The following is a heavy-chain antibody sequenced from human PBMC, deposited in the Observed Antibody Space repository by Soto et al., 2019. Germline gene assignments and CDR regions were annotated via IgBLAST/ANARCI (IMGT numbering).Heavy chain of an antibody. CDR2: IYYSGST. Sequence: QVQLQESGPGLVKPSQTLSLTCTVSGGSISSGGYYWSWIRQHPGKGLEWIGYIYYSGSTYYNPSLKRRVTISVDTSKNQFSLKLSSVTAADTAVYYCARGGTGDSRGYFPLPLDYWGQGTLVTVSS. V-gene: IGHV4-31*03. CDR3: ARGGTGDSRGYFPLPLDY. CDR1: GGSISSGGYY. D-gene: IGHD3-22*01. J-gene: IGHJ4*02.